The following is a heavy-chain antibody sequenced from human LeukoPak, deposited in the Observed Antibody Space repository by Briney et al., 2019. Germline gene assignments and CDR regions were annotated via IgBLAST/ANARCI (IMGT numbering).Heavy chain of an antibody. J-gene: IGHJ5*02. Sequence: ASVKVSCKASGYTFTGYYMHWVRQAPGQGLEWMGWINPNSGGTNYAQKFQGRVTMTRDTSISTAYMELSRLRSEDTAVYYCARGDYGDYEWFDPWGQGTLVTVSS. V-gene: IGHV1-2*02. CDR3: ARGDYGDYEWFDP. CDR2: INPNSGGT. CDR1: GYTFTGYY. D-gene: IGHD4-17*01.